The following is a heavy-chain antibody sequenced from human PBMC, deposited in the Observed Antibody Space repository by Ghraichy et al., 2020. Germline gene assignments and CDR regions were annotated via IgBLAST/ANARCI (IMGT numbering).Heavy chain of an antibody. CDR2: MNPNSGNT. V-gene: IGHV1-8*01. CDR1: GYTFTSYD. Sequence: XSVKVSCKASGYTFTSYDINWVRQATGQGLEWMGWMNPNSGNTGYAQKFQGRVTMTRNTSISTAYMELSSLRSEDTAVYYCARGLYDFWSGWGMDVWGQGTTVTVSS. J-gene: IGHJ6*02. CDR3: ARGLYDFWSGWGMDV. D-gene: IGHD3-3*01.